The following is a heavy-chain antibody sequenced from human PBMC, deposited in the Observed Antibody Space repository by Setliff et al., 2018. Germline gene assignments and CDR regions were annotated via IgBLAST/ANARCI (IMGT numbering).Heavy chain of an antibody. Sequence: PSETLSLTCTVSDGSLSTYYWSWIRQPPGKGLEFIGYVYYSGTANYSPSLRSRLTISVDTSKNQFSLKLRSVTAADTAVYYCARGGTFRYFDFWGQGAPVT. D-gene: IGHD5-12*01. J-gene: IGHJ4*02. CDR3: ARGGTFRYFDF. V-gene: IGHV4-59*01. CDR1: DGSLSTYY. CDR2: VYYSGTA.